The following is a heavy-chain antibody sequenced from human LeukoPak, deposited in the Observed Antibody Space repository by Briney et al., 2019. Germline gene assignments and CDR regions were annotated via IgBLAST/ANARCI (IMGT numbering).Heavy chain of an antibody. CDR3: ARDNGYYGSGSYSFDY. V-gene: IGHV1-69*13. CDR2: IIPIFGTA. Sequence: ASVKVSCKASGGTFSSYAISRVRQAPGQGLEWMGGIIPIFGTANYAQKFQGRVTITADESTSTAYMELSSLRSEDTAVYYCARDNGYYGSGSYSFDYWGQGTLVTVSS. CDR1: GGTFSSYA. D-gene: IGHD3-10*01. J-gene: IGHJ4*02.